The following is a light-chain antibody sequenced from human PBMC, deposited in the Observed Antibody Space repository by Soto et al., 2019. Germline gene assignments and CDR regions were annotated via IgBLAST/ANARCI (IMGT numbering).Light chain of an antibody. CDR2: DVS. J-gene: IGLJ1*01. V-gene: IGLV2-14*01. CDR1: SSDVGGYNA. Sequence: QSALTQPASVSGSPGQSITISCTGTSSDVGGYNAVSWYLQHPGRAPKLMIYDVSNRTSGISNRFSGSKSGSTASLTISGLQAEDDADYYCSSYTRSGVYVFGDGTKLTLL. CDR3: SSYTRSGVYV.